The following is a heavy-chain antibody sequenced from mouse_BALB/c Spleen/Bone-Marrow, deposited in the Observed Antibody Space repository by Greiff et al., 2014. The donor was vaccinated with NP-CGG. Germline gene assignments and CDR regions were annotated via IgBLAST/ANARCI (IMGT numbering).Heavy chain of an antibody. Sequence: VQLKQSGAELVKPGASVKLSCTASGSNIKDTYMHWVKQRPEQGLEWIGRIDPANGNTKYDPKFQGKATITADTSSNTAYLQLSSLTSEDTAVYYCARGYYDYDLDYWGQGTTLTVSS. V-gene: IGHV14-3*02. CDR2: IDPANGNT. CDR1: GSNIKDTY. J-gene: IGHJ2*01. D-gene: IGHD2-4*01. CDR3: ARGYYDYDLDY.